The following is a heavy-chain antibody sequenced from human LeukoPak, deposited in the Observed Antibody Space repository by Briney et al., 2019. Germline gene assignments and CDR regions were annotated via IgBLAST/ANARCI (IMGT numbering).Heavy chain of an antibody. CDR2: ISAYNGNT. Sequence: ASVKVSCKASGYTFTKYGISWVRQAPGQGLEWMGWISAYNGNTNYAQKLQGRVTMTTDTSTSTAYMELRSLRSDDTAVYYCASLLHTAMADYYFDYWGQGTLVTVSS. CDR3: ASLLHTAMADYYFDY. V-gene: IGHV1-18*01. D-gene: IGHD5-18*01. CDR1: GYTFTKYG. J-gene: IGHJ4*02.